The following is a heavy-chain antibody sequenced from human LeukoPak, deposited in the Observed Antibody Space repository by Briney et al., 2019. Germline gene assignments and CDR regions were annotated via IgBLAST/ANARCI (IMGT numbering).Heavy chain of an antibody. J-gene: IGHJ4*02. D-gene: IGHD3-10*01. CDR1: GFTFSSYA. Sequence: GASLILSCAASGFTFSSYAMSWVRKAPGKGLEWVSAISGSGGSTYYADSVKGRFTISRDNSKNTRYLQMNSLRAEHTDLYYCAKDVTMVRGAIIPVLFDYWAQGPLVTVSS. V-gene: IGHV3-23*01. CDR2: ISGSGGST. CDR3: AKDVTMVRGAIIPVLFDY.